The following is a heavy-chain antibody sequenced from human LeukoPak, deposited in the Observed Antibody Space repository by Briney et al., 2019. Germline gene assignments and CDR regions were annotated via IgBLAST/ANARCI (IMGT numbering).Heavy chain of an antibody. CDR3: ARRGGSGRAFDY. D-gene: IGHD1-26*01. J-gene: IGHJ4*02. Sequence: SETLCLTCSVSGATISGGTYYWGWIRHPPGKGLEWIGSIYYTGSTYDNPSLKSRVTISVDTSKNQFSLKLSSVTAADTAVYYCARRGGSGRAFDYWGQGTLVTVSS. CDR2: IYYTGST. CDR1: GATISGGTYY. V-gene: IGHV4-39*01.